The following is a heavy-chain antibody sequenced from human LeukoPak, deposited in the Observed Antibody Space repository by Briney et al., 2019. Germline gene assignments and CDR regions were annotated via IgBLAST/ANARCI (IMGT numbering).Heavy chain of an antibody. CDR3: AKGEQLVQFPFDY. V-gene: IGHV3-23*01. J-gene: IGHJ4*02. CDR2: ISGSGGST. CDR1: GFTFSIYA. Sequence: GGSLRLSCAASGFTFSIYAVSWVRQAPGKGLECVSAISGSGGSTYYADSVKGRFTISRDNSKNTLYLQMNSLRAEDTAVYYCAKGEQLVQFPFDYWGQGTLVTVSS. D-gene: IGHD6-13*01.